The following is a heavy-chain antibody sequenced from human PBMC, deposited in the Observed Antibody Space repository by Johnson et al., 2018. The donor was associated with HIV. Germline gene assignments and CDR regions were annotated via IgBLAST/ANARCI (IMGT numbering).Heavy chain of an antibody. J-gene: IGHJ3*02. V-gene: IGHV3-7*05. CDR1: GFSFSSYW. Sequence: MLLVEYGGGLAQPGGSLRLSCAASGFSFSSYWMTWVRQAPGKGLEWVANINQDGRDRYYVASVQGRFTISRDNAQNSLYLQMNSLRGEDTAVYYCARPSLKDGYNYGGGFDIWGQGTMVTVSS. D-gene: IGHD5-24*01. CDR2: INQDGRDR. CDR3: ARPSLKDGYNYGGGFDI.